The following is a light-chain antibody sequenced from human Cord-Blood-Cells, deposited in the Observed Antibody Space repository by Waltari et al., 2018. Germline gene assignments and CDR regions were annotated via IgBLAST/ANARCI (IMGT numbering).Light chain of an antibody. Sequence: QSALTQPASVSGSPGLSITIPCTGISSDVGSYNLSSWYQQHPGKAPKLIIYEGSKRPSGVSNRFSGSKSGNTASLTISGLQAEDEADYYCCSYAGSSTYVFGTGTKVTVL. CDR2: EGS. CDR1: SSDVGSYNL. V-gene: IGLV2-23*01. CDR3: CSYAGSSTYV. J-gene: IGLJ1*01.